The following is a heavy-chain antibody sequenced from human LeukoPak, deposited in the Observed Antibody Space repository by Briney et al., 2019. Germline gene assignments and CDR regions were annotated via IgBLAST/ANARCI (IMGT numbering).Heavy chain of an antibody. V-gene: IGHV4-39*01. CDR2: IYYSGST. J-gene: IGHJ4*02. CDR3: AKYNWNDEALDY. CDR1: GGSISSSSYY. Sequence: PSETLSLTCTVSGGSISSSSYYWGWLRQPPGKVLEWIGSIYYSGSTYYNPSLKSRVTISVDTSKNQFSLKLSSVTAADTAVYYCAKYNWNDEALDYWGQGTLVTVSS. D-gene: IGHD1-20*01.